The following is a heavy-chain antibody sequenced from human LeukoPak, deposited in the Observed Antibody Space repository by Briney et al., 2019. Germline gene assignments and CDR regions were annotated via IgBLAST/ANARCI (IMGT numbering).Heavy chain of an antibody. CDR1: GGSISSNNW. D-gene: IGHD5-24*01. CDR2: IYHTGTT. J-gene: IGHJ4*02. CDR3: ARGRNGYNFIDY. V-gene: IGHV4-4*02. Sequence: SGTLSLTCAVPGGSISSNNWWSWVRQPPGKGLEWIGEIYHTGTTNYNPSLKSRVTISVDKSKSQFSLNLTSVTAADTAVYYCARGRNGYNFIDYWGQGTLVTVSS.